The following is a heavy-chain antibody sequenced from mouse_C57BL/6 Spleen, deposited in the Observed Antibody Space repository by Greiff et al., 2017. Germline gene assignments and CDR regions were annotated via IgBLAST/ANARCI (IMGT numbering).Heavy chain of an antibody. CDR3: ARDPIYYAMDY. V-gene: IGHV5-17*01. CDR1: GLTFSDYG. Sequence: DVMLVESGGGLVKPGGSLKLSCAASGLTFSDYGMHWVRQAPEKGLEWVAYISSGSSTIYYADTVKGRFTISRDNAKNTLFLQMTSLRSEDTAMYYCARDPIYYAMDYWGQGTSVTVSS. D-gene: IGHD6-5*01. CDR2: ISSGSSTI. J-gene: IGHJ4*01.